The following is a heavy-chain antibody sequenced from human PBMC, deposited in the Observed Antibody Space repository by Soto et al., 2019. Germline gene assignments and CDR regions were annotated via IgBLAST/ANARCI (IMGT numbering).Heavy chain of an antibody. Sequence: QVRLQESGPGLVKPSETRSLTCTVSNDSISSYYWSWIRQPPGKGLEWIGYIFYSGTTNYNPSLKSRVTISIDRSKSQFSLKLTSVTAADTAVYYCVRELSRGWFDPWGQGTLVTVSS. CDR2: IFYSGTT. D-gene: IGHD2-15*01. CDR3: VRELSRGWFDP. V-gene: IGHV4-59*01. J-gene: IGHJ5*02. CDR1: NDSISSYY.